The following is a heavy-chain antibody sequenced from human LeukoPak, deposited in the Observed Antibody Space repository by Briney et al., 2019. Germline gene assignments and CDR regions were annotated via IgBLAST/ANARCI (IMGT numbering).Heavy chain of an antibody. Sequence: ASVKVSCKVSGYTFTSYYMHWVRQAPGQGLEWMGIINPSGGSTSYAQKFQGRVTMTRDTSTSTVYMELSSPRSEDTAVYYCARTNYYYYMDVWGKGTTVTVSS. CDR1: GYTFTSYY. CDR3: ARTNYYYYMDV. CDR2: INPSGGST. V-gene: IGHV1-46*01. J-gene: IGHJ6*03.